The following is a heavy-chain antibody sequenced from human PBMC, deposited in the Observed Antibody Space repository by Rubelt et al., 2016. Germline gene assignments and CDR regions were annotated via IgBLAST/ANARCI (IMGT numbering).Heavy chain of an antibody. J-gene: IGHJ4*02. CDR2: INPNSGVT. D-gene: IGHD1-7*01. CDR3: VRENWYYDN. V-gene: IGHV1-2*02. CDR1: GYTFTTYY. Sequence: QVQLVQSGAEVKKPGASVKVSCKASGYTFTTYYMHWVRQAPGQGLEWMAWINPNSGVTNYAQKFQGRVALPRETSISTVSMELSRLTADDTAVYYCVRENWYYDNWGQGTLVTVSS.